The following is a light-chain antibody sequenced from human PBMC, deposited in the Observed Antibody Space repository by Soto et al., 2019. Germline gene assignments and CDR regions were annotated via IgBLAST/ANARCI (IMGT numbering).Light chain of an antibody. CDR3: MQALQTPYT. CDR1: QSLLHSTGYNF. Sequence: DILLTQSPLSLPVTPGEPASISCRSSQSLLHSTGYNFLDWYLQRPGQSPQLLIYLGSNRASGVPDRFNGSGSGTYFTLKITRVEAEDVGIYYCMQALQTPYTFGQGTKLDIK. V-gene: IGKV2-28*01. CDR2: LGS. J-gene: IGKJ2*01.